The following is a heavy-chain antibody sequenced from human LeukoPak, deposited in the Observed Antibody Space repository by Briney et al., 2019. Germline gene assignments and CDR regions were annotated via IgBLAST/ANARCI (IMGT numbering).Heavy chain of an antibody. CDR1: GFTFSDSG. CDR3: ARVRIAAVDY. D-gene: IGHD6-13*01. Sequence: GGSLRLSCAASGFTFSDSGMHWVRQAPGKGLEWVSFIARNGNHAYYAASVKGRFTISRDNAKNSLYLQMNSLRAEDTAVYYCARVRIAAVDYWGQGTLVTVSS. V-gene: IGHV3-21*01. CDR2: IARNGNHA. J-gene: IGHJ4*02.